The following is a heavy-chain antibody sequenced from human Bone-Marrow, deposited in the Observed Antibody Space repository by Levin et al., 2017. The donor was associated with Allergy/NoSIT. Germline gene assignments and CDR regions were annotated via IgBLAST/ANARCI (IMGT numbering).Heavy chain of an antibody. CDR3: ARGITMVRGVPWFDP. CDR1: GGSFRGYY. Sequence: SQTLSLTCAVYGGSFRGYYWSWIRQPPGKGLEWIGEINHSGSTNYNPSLKSRVTISVDTSKNQFSLKLSSVTAADTAVYYCARGITMVRGVPWFDPWGQGTLVTVSS. D-gene: IGHD3-10*01. J-gene: IGHJ5*02. V-gene: IGHV4-34*01. CDR2: INHSGST.